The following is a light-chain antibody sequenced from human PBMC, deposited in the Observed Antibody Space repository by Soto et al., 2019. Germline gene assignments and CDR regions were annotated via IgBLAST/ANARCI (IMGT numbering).Light chain of an antibody. Sequence: DIQMTQSPSSVSASVGDRVTITCRASQSISSSLAWYQQKPGTVPKLLIYAASSLQSGVPSRFSGSGAGNEFTLSITSLQPEDFGTYYCQQGDSFPITFGQGTRLEIK. CDR3: QQGDSFPIT. V-gene: IGKV1-12*01. CDR2: AAS. CDR1: QSISSS. J-gene: IGKJ5*01.